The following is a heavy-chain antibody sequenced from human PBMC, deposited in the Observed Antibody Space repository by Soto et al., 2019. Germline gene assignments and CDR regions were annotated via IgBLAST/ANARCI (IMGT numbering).Heavy chain of an antibody. V-gene: IGHV3-7*03. CDR2: IKQDGSEK. D-gene: IGHD2-2*01. CDR3: AKTSVVLPAATNRGAPYNYCGLDV. J-gene: IGHJ6*02. CDR1: GFTFSSYW. Sequence: PGGSLRLSCAASGFTFSSYWMSWVRQAPGKGLEWVANIKQDGSEKKYVDSVKSRFTISRDNAKNSLYLQMNSLRAEDTAVYYCAKTSVVLPAATNRGAPYNYCGLDVWGQGTTVTVSS.